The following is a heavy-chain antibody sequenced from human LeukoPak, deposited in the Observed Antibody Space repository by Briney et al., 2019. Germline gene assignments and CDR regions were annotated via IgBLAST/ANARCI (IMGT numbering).Heavy chain of an antibody. CDR2: INPSGGST. D-gene: IGHD4-11*01. Sequence: ASVKVSCKTSGYTFTSYYMHWVRQAPGQGLEWMGIINPSGGSTSYAQKFQGRVTMTTDTSTSTAYMELRSLRSDDTAVYYCARGYSLNYSNYGSWFDPWGQGTLVTVPS. V-gene: IGHV1-46*01. CDR1: GYTFTSYY. J-gene: IGHJ5*02. CDR3: ARGYSLNYSNYGSWFDP.